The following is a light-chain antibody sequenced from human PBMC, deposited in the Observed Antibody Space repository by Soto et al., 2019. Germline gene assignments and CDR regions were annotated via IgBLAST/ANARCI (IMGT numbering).Light chain of an antibody. CDR2: LGS. Sequence: DIVMTQSPLSLPVTPGEPASISCRSSQSLLHSNGYNYLDWYLQKPGQSPQLLIYLGSNRASGVPYRFSGSGSGTDFTLKISRVEAEDVGVYYCMQALQTPRTFGQGNKVEIK. CDR1: QSLLHSNGYNY. CDR3: MQALQTPRT. J-gene: IGKJ1*01. V-gene: IGKV2-28*01.